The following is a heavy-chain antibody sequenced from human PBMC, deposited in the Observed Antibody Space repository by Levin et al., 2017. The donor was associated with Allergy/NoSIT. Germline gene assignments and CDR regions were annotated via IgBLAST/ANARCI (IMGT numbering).Heavy chain of an antibody. CDR1: GGSISSSSYY. V-gene: IGHV4-39*01. J-gene: IGHJ2*01. CDR3: ARHKGSYCSSTSCYVHRGALVWYFDL. D-gene: IGHD2-2*01. CDR2: IYYSGST. Sequence: SETLSLTCTVSGGSISSSSYYWGWIRQPPGKGLEWIGSIYYSGSTYYNPSLKSRVTISVDTSKNQFSLKLSSVTAADTAVYYCARHKGSYCSSTSCYVHRGALVWYFDLWGRGTLVTVSS.